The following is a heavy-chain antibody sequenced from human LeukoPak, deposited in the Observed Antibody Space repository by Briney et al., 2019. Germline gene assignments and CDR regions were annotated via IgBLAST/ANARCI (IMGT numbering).Heavy chain of an antibody. Sequence: SETLSLTYTVSGGSISSYYWSWIRQPPGKGLERIGYIYTSGSTNYNPSLKSRVTISVDTSKNQFSLKLSSVTAADTAVYYCARHSHVGPYYFDYWGQGTLVTVSS. V-gene: IGHV4-4*09. J-gene: IGHJ4*02. CDR2: IYTSGST. D-gene: IGHD1-26*01. CDR1: GGSISSYY. CDR3: ARHSHVGPYYFDY.